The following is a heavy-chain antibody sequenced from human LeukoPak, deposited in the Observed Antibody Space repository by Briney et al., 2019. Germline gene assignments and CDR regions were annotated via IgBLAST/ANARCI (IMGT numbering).Heavy chain of an antibody. J-gene: IGHJ4*02. CDR3: ARDLRGGWYYFDY. CDR1: GGSMSGYF. D-gene: IGHD6-19*01. V-gene: IGHV4-59*12. CDR2: IYYSGST. Sequence: PSETLSLTCTVSGGSMSGYFWSWIRQPPEKGLEWIGHIYYSGSTNYNPSLKSRVTISVDTSNNQFSLRLTSVTAADTAVYYCARDLRGGWYYFDYWGQGTLVTVSS.